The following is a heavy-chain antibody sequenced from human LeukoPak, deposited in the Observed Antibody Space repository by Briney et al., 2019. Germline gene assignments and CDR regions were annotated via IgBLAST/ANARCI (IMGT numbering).Heavy chain of an antibody. CDR2: IHYTGAT. V-gene: IGHV4-34*01. D-gene: IGHD3-9*01. CDR1: GGSISGYY. CDR3: TRGNILSGYCFDF. J-gene: IGHJ4*02. Sequence: SETLSLTCAVYGGSISGYYWSWIRQPPGKGLEWVGEIHYTGATSYNPSLKSPATISIETSKNQVSLKLSSVTAADTAVYYCTRGNILSGYCFDFWGQGALVTVSS.